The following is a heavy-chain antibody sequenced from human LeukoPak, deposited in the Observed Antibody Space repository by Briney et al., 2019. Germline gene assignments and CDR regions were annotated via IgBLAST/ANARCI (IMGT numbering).Heavy chain of an antibody. D-gene: IGHD3-22*01. V-gene: IGHV3-30-3*01. J-gene: IGHJ4*02. CDR1: GFTFSSYA. CDR2: ISYDGSNK. CDR3: ARDMYYDSSGYYLGTN. Sequence: GGCLRLSCAASGFTFSSYAMHWVRQAPGKGLEWVAVISYDGSNKCYADSVKGRFTISRDNSKNTLYLQMNSLRAEDTAVYYCARDMYYDSSGYYLGTNWGQGTLVTVSS.